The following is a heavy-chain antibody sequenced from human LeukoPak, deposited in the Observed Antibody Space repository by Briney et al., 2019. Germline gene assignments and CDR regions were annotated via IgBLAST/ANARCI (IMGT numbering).Heavy chain of an antibody. D-gene: IGHD1-7*01. V-gene: IGHV1-3*01. CDR2: INAGNGNT. CDR3: AREYNWNFGDYFDY. CDR1: GYTFTSYA. Sequence: AASVKVSCKASGYTFTSYAMHWVRQAPGQRLEWMGWINAGNGNTKYSQKFQGRVTITRDTSASTAYMELSSLRSEDTAVYYCAREYNWNFGDYFDYWGQGTLVTVSS. J-gene: IGHJ4*02.